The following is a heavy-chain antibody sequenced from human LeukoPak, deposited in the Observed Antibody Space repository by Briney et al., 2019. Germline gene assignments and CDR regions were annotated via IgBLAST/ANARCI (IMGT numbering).Heavy chain of an antibody. V-gene: IGHV4-30-4*01. Sequence: PSQTLSLTCTVSGGSISSGDYYWSWIRQPPGKGLEWIGYIYYSGSTYYNPSLKSRVTISVDTSKNQFSLKLSSVTAADTAVYYCARGNFDSGWFFDYWGQGTLVTVSS. CDR2: IYYSGST. CDR1: GGSISSGDYY. J-gene: IGHJ4*02. D-gene: IGHD6-19*01. CDR3: ARGNFDSGWFFDY.